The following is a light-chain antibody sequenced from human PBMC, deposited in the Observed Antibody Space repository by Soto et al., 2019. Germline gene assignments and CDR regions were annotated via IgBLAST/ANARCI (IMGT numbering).Light chain of an antibody. J-gene: IGKJ2*01. Sequence: EIVMTQSPATLSVSPGERATLSCRASQSVSSNLAWYQQKPGQAPRLLISGASTRATGFPPRFSGSGSGTEFTLTISSLQSEDFAVYYCQQYSNWPLTFGQGTKLEIK. V-gene: IGKV3-15*01. CDR1: QSVSSN. CDR3: QQYSNWPLT. CDR2: GAS.